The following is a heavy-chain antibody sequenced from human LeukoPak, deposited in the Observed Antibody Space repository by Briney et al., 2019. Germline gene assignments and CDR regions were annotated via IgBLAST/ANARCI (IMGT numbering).Heavy chain of an antibody. CDR3: ARDLEEVGATASY. Sequence: PGGSLRLSCAASGFTFSHYAMSWVRPAPGKGLEWVSAISGSGGSTYYADSVRGRFTISRDNSKNTLYLQMNSLRAEDTAVYYCARDLEEVGATASYWGQGTLVTVSS. D-gene: IGHD1-26*01. CDR2: ISGSGGST. J-gene: IGHJ4*02. CDR1: GFTFSHYA. V-gene: IGHV3-23*01.